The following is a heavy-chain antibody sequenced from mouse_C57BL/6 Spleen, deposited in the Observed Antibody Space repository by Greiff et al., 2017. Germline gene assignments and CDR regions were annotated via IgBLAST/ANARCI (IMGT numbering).Heavy chain of an antibody. V-gene: IGHV1-50*01. Sequence: QVQLQQPGAELVKPGASVKLSCKASGYTFTSYWMQWAKQRPGQGLEWIGEIDPSDSYTNYNQKFKGKATLTVDTSSSTAYMQLSSLTSEDSAVYYCARGSNYEGYFDYWGQGTTLTVSS. D-gene: IGHD2-5*01. CDR1: GYTFTSYW. CDR2: IDPSDSYT. CDR3: ARGSNYEGYFDY. J-gene: IGHJ2*01.